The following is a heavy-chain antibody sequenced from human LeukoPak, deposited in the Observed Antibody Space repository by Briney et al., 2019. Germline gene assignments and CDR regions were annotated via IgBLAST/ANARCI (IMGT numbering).Heavy chain of an antibody. CDR3: ARDLVGDFWSGPANDAFDI. V-gene: IGHV3-23*01. CDR2: ISGRGGYT. CDR1: GFTFSSYA. Sequence: GGSLRLSCAASGFTFSSYAMSWVRQAPGKGLEWVSDISGRGGYTYYADSVKGRSTISRDNAKNSLYLQMTSLRAEDTAVYYCARDLVGDFWSGPANDAFDIWGQGTMVTVSS. J-gene: IGHJ3*02. D-gene: IGHD3-3*01.